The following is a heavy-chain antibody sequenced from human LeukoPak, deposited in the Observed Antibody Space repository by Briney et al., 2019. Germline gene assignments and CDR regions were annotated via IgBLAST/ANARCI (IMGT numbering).Heavy chain of an antibody. CDR2: IIPIFGTA. D-gene: IGHD3-3*01. Sequence: SVKVSCKASGYTFTSYGISWVRQAPGQGLEWMGGIIPIFGTANYAQKFQGRVTITADESTSTAYMELSSLRSEDTAVYYCARGMGPPGDFWSGYPKYYFDYWGQGTLVTVSS. CDR1: GYTFTSYG. J-gene: IGHJ4*02. CDR3: ARGMGPPGDFWSGYPKYYFDY. V-gene: IGHV1-69*13.